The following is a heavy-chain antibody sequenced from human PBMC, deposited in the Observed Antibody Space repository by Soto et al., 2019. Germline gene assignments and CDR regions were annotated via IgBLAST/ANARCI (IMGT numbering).Heavy chain of an antibody. V-gene: IGHV4-39*01. CDR3: ARHRPNGYEAVLKGSLVRVWGNFDY. CDR1: GGSISSSSYY. Sequence: SETLSLTCTVSGGSISSSSYYWGWIRQPPGKGLEWIGSIYYSGSTYYNPSLKSRVTISVDTSKNQFSLKLSSVTAADTAVYYCARHRPNGYEAVLKGSLVRVWGNFDYWGQGTLVTVSS. J-gene: IGHJ4*02. CDR2: IYYSGST. D-gene: IGHD3-16*01.